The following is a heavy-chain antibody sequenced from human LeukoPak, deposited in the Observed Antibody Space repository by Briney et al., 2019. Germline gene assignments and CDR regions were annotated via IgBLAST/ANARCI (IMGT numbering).Heavy chain of an antibody. CDR2: ISGSGSTV. V-gene: IGHV3-48*04. J-gene: IGHJ2*01. CDR1: GFTFSSYS. CDR3: AKVGVIVVVTSYWYFDL. D-gene: IGHD2-21*02. Sequence: GGSLRLSCAASGFTFSSYSMNWVRQAPGKGLEWLSYISGSGSTVYYADSVQGRFTISRDNAKNSLYLQMNSLRAEDTAVYYCAKVGVIVVVTSYWYFDLWGRGTLVTVSS.